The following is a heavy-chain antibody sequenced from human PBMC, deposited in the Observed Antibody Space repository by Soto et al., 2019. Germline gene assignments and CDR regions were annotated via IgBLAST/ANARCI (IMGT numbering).Heavy chain of an antibody. CDR3: ARVSDSRVLLWFGEFQYDDYYYGMDV. CDR1: GGTFSSYA. CDR2: IIPIFGTA. Sequence: SVKVSCKASGGTFSSYAISWVRQAPGQGLEWMGGIIPIFGTANYAQKFQGRVTITADESTSTAYMELSSLRSEDTAVYYCARVSDSRVLLWFGEFQYDDYYYGMDVWGQGTTVTVSS. J-gene: IGHJ6*02. V-gene: IGHV1-69*13. D-gene: IGHD3-10*01.